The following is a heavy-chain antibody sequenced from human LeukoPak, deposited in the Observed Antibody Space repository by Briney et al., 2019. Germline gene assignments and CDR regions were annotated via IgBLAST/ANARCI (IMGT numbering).Heavy chain of an antibody. CDR1: GFTFSSYA. J-gene: IGHJ4*02. CDR2: INHRGST. D-gene: IGHD3-10*01. Sequence: GSLRLSCAASGFTFSSYAMSWVRQPPGKGLEWIGEINHRGSTHYNPSLKSRVTISVDTSKNQFFLKLSSVTAADTALYYCARLPNYNDSKDYWGQGTLVTVSS. V-gene: IGHV4-34*01. CDR3: ARLPNYNDSKDY.